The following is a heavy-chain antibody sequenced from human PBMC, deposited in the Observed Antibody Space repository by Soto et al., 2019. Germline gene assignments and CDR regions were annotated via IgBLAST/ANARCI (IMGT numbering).Heavy chain of an antibody. CDR2: IYYSGTT. CDR3: ARGRGYSYGLDP. V-gene: IGHV4-39*01. Sequence: TLSLTCTVSGGSISSSSYYWGWIRQPPGKGLEWIGSIYYSGTTYYSPSLKSRVAISLDTSKNQFSLSLSSVTAADTAVYYCARGRGYSYGLDPWGQGTLVTVSS. J-gene: IGHJ5*02. CDR1: GGSISSSSYY. D-gene: IGHD5-18*01.